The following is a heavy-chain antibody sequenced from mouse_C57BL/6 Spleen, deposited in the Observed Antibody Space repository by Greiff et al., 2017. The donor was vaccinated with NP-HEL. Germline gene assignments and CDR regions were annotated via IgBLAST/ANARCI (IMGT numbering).Heavy chain of an antibody. CDR3: ARRVDYYGSWFAC. Sequence: VQLQQSGPELVKPGASVKISCKASGYSFTGYYMNWVKQSPEKSLEWIGEINPSTGGTTYNQKFKAKATLTVDKSSSTAYMQLKSLTSEDSAVYYCARRVDYYGSWFACWGQGTLVTVSA. V-gene: IGHV1-42*01. J-gene: IGHJ3*01. D-gene: IGHD1-1*01. CDR1: GYSFTGYY. CDR2: INPSTGGT.